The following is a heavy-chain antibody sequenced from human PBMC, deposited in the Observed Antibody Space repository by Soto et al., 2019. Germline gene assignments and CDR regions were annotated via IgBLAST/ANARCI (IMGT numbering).Heavy chain of an antibody. J-gene: IGHJ6*02. CDR1: GFTFSSYW. V-gene: IGHV3-7*05. CDR3: ARDIRGIAVAGIFYYYYGMDV. CDR2: IKQDGSEK. Sequence: HPGGSLRLSCAASGFTFSSYWMSWVRQAPGKGLEWVANIKQDGSEKYYVDSVKGRFTISRDNAKNSLYLQMNSLRAEDTAVYYCARDIRGIAVAGIFYYYYGMDVWGQGTTVTVSS. D-gene: IGHD6-19*01.